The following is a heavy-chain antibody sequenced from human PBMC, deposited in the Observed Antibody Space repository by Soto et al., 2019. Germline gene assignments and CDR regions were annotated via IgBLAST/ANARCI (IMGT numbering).Heavy chain of an antibody. D-gene: IGHD3-10*01. CDR2: IKQDGSEK. CDR3: ARCYGSGSYFSPYYYYYGMDV. CDR1: GFTFSSYW. J-gene: IGHJ6*02. Sequence: GGSLRLSCAASGFTFSSYWMSWVRQAPGKGLEWVANIKQDGSEKYYVDSVKGRFTISRDNAKNSLYLQMNSLRAEDTAVYYCARCYGSGSYFSPYYYYYGMDVWGQGTTVTVSS. V-gene: IGHV3-7*01.